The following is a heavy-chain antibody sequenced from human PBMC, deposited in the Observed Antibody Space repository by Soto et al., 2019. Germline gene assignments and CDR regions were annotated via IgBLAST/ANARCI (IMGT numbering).Heavy chain of an antibody. V-gene: IGHV4-34*01. D-gene: IGHD3-10*01. CDR1: GGSFSGYY. CDR3: ARVQNGSGSHPFAY. J-gene: IGHJ4*02. CDR2: INHSGST. Sequence: QVQLQQWGAGLLKPSETLSLTCAVYGGSFSGYYWSWIRQPPGKGLEWIGEINHSGSTNHNPSLKSRVTIAVHTSKNQFSLKLSSVTAADTAVYYCARVQNGSGSHPFAYWGQGTLVTVSS.